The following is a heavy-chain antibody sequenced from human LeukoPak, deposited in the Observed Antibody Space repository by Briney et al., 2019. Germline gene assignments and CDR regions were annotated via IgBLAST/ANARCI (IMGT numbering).Heavy chain of an antibody. CDR2: MYTSGST. D-gene: IGHD6-13*01. Sequence: SETLSLTCTVSGGSISSYYWSWIRQPAGKGLEWIGRMYTSGSTNYNPSLKSRVTMSVDTSKNQFSLKLSSVTAADTAVYYCAREVPGIAAAAYHYMDVWGKGTTVTVSS. CDR3: AREVPGIAAAAYHYMDV. V-gene: IGHV4-4*07. J-gene: IGHJ6*03. CDR1: GGSISSYY.